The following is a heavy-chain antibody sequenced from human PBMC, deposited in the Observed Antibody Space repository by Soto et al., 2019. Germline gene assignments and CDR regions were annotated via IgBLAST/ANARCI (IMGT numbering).Heavy chain of an antibody. CDR3: ARGKRGLRFLEWLTQGFDP. Sequence: GASVKVSCKASGYTFTSYGISWVRQAPGQGLEWMGWISAYNGNTNYAQKLQGRVTMTTDTSTSTAYMELRSLRSDDTAVYYCARGKRGLRFLEWLTQGFDPWGQGTLVTVSS. V-gene: IGHV1-18*01. D-gene: IGHD3-3*01. J-gene: IGHJ5*02. CDR2: ISAYNGNT. CDR1: GYTFTSYG.